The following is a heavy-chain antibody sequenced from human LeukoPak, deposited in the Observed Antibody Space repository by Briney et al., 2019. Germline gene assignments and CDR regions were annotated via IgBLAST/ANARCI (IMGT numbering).Heavy chain of an antibody. Sequence: PGGSLRLSCAASGFTFGSYSMHWVRQAPGKGLEWISYISTGSSTIYYADSVKGRFTTSRDNAKNSLYLQMSSLRADDTALYYCTRSRTTDYWGQGTLVTVSS. CDR2: ISTGSSTI. CDR1: GFTFGSYS. J-gene: IGHJ4*02. CDR3: TRSRTTDY. V-gene: IGHV3-48*01. D-gene: IGHD1-7*01.